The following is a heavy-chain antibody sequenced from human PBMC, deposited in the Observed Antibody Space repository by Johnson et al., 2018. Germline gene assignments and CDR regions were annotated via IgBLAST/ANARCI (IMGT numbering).Heavy chain of an antibody. CDR1: GFTFSSYG. Sequence: QVQLVESGGGLVQPGGSLRLSCEASGFTFSSYGMHWVRQAPGKGLEWVAVIWYDGSIKYYADSVKGRFTTSRENSKNTLYLQMNSLRAEDTDVYYCASPLYSRAAFDIWGQGTMVTVSS. V-gene: IGHV3-33*08. CDR3: ASPLYSRAAFDI. D-gene: IGHD6-13*01. J-gene: IGHJ3*02. CDR2: IWYDGSIK.